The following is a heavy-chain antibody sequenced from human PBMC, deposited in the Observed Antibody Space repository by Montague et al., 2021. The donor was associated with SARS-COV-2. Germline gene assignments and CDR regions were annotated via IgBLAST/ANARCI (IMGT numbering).Heavy chain of an antibody. CDR2: MHITGST. CDR1: GDSITNHY. CDR3: ARDRFDFGAGRQGTIDF. D-gene: IGHD3-10*01. Sequence: SETLSLTCSVSGDSITNHYWSWIRQPAGKGMEWIGLMHITGSTNSSSFFSSRLPMSADTSKNQFSLKLTSVTVADTAIYFCARDRFDFGAGRQGTIDFWGQGTLVTVSS. J-gene: IGHJ4*02. V-gene: IGHV4-4*07.